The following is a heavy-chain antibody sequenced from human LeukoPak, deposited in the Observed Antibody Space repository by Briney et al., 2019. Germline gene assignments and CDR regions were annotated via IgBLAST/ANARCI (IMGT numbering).Heavy chain of an antibody. J-gene: IGHJ4*02. CDR3: ARAGSVASSDGGPIADS. CDR2: ISYSGNT. CDR1: GGSFSGYY. Sequence: PSETLSLTCAVYGGSFSGYYWSWIRQPPGKGLEWIGYISYSGNTNYNPSLKSRVAMSVDTSNNEYSLKLRSVTPADTAVYYCARAGSVASSDGGPIADSWGQGTLVTVSS. D-gene: IGHD3-10*01. V-gene: IGHV4-59*01.